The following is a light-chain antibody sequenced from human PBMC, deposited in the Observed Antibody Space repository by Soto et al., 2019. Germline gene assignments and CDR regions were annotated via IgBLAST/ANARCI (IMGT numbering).Light chain of an antibody. CDR2: AAS. CDR1: QDLGRW. J-gene: IGKJ4*01. CDR3: KQSRSFPLT. Sequence: DIQMTQSPSSLSASVGDRVTITCRASQDLGRWLSWYQQKPGKAPKVLIYAASSLRSGVPSRFRGSGSGTDLSLTISSLQPEDLATYYCKQSRSFPLTFGGGTKVDIK. V-gene: IGKV1-12*01.